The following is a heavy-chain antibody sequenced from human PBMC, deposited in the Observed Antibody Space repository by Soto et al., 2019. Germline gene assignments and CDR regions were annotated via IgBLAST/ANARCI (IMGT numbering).Heavy chain of an antibody. CDR1: GYTFTSYD. CDR3: ARAAEITRGYYDSSGYPFDY. Sequence: ASVKVSCKASGYTFTSYDINWVRQATGQGLEWMGWMNPNSGNTGYAQKFQGRVTMTRNTSIRTAYMELSSLRSEDTAVYYCARAAEITRGYYDSSGYPFDYWGQGTLVTVSS. D-gene: IGHD3-22*01. CDR2: MNPNSGNT. J-gene: IGHJ4*02. V-gene: IGHV1-8*01.